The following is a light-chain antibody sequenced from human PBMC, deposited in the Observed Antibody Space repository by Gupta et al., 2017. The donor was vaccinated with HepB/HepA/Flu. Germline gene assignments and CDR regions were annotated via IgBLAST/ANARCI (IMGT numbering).Light chain of an antibody. J-gene: IGLJ1*01. CDR2: GNY. Sequence: QSVLTQPPSVSGAPGQRVTMSCTGSSSNIGGNFDVHWYQQVPGTAPKLLIYGNYNRPSGVPDRFSGSKSGTSASLAITGLQAEDEADYYCQSYDSSRNGYVFGTGTKVTVL. V-gene: IGLV1-40*01. CDR1: SSNIGGNFD. CDR3: QSYDSSRNGYV.